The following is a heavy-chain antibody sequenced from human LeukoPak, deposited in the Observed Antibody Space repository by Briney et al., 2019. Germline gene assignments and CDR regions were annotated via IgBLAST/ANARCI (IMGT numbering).Heavy chain of an antibody. CDR2: ISAYNGNT. D-gene: IGHD3-10*01. Sequence: GASVKVSCKASGYTFTSYGISWVRQAPGQGLEWMGWISAYNGNTNYAQKLQGRVTMTTDTSTSTAYMELRSLRAEDTAVYYCARARKSGGITMIRGVKDRGWFDPWGQGTLVTVSS. CDR1: GYTFTSYG. V-gene: IGHV1-18*01. J-gene: IGHJ5*02. CDR3: ARARKSGGITMIRGVKDRGWFDP.